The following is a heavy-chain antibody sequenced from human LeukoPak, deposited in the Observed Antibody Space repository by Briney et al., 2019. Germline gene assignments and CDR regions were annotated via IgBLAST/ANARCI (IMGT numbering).Heavy chain of an antibody. J-gene: IGHJ4*02. CDR3: AKGTIPDFWSGYFDY. CDR1: GFAFSSYA. D-gene: IGHD3-3*01. CDR2: ISGSGGST. V-gene: IGHV3-23*01. Sequence: GGSLRLSCAASGFAFSSYAMSWVRQAPVKGLEWVSAISGSGGSTYYADSVKGRFTISRDNSKNTLYLQMNSLRAEDTAVYYCAKGTIPDFWSGYFDYWGQGTLVTVSS.